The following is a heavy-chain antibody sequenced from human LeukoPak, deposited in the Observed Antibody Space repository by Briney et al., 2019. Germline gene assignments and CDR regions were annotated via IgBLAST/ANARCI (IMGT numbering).Heavy chain of an antibody. V-gene: IGHV3-23*01. Sequence: GGSLRLSCAASGFTFSNDAMSWVRQAPGKGLEWVSDISGSGDSTYYADSVKGRFTISRDNSKKTLYLQMNSLRVEDTAVYYCAKDQWDYWGQGTLVTASS. J-gene: IGHJ4*02. D-gene: IGHD6-19*01. CDR3: AKDQWDY. CDR1: GFTFSNDA. CDR2: ISGSGDST.